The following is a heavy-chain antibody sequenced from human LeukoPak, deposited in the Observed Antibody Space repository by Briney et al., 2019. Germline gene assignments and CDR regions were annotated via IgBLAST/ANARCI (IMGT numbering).Heavy chain of an antibody. CDR2: IDTDGKTT. J-gene: IGHJ4*02. CDR3: VRDKDGYNF. Sequence: GGSLRLSCAASGFTFNTYVMHWVRQAPGKGLVWVARIDTDGKTTTYADSVKGRSTISRDNAKNMLYVQMNSLRAEDTAVYYCVRDKDGYNFWGQGTLVSVSS. V-gene: IGHV3-74*01. CDR1: GFTFNTYV. D-gene: IGHD5-24*01.